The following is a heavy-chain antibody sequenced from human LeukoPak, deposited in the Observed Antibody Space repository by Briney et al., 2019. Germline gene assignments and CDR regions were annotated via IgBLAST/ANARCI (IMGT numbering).Heavy chain of an antibody. D-gene: IGHD4-17*01. CDR3: ATLYGDYNWYFDL. CDR2: IDSGSTYI. J-gene: IGHJ2*01. Sequence: GGSLRLSCAASGFSFSRYSVNWVRQAPGKGLEWIASIDSGSTYIFYADSVKGRFTISRDNSKNTLFLQMNTLRAEDTAVYYCATLYGDYNWYFDLWGRGTLVTVSS. V-gene: IGHV3-21*04. CDR1: GFSFSRYS.